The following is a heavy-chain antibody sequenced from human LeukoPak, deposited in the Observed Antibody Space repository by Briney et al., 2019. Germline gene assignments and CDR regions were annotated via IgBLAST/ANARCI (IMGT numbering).Heavy chain of an antibody. V-gene: IGHV4-61*08. J-gene: IGHJ4*02. CDR3: ARVMGTVAVSFDY. CDR2: VYHSGRT. CDR1: GGSISSGGYY. D-gene: IGHD6-19*01. Sequence: PSETLSLTCIVSGGSISSGGYYWSWIRQPPGKGLEWIGYVYHSGRTYYTPSLRSRVTISVDTSKNQFSLKLSSVTAADTAVYYCARVMGTVAVSFDYWGQGTLVTVSS.